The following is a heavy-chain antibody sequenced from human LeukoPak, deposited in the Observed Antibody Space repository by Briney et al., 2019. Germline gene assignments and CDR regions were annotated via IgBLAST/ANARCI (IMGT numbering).Heavy chain of an antibody. CDR3: ARSTEKFYFETTGHPLTY. Sequence: SETLSLTCTVSGGSISSYYWSWIRQPPGKGLEWIGYIYYSGSTNYNPSLKSRVTISLDMSKNQFSLTLNSVTAADTAVYYCARSTEKFYFETTGHPLTYWGQGALVTVFS. CDR2: IYYSGST. J-gene: IGHJ4*02. D-gene: IGHD3-22*01. CDR1: GGSISSYY. V-gene: IGHV4-59*12.